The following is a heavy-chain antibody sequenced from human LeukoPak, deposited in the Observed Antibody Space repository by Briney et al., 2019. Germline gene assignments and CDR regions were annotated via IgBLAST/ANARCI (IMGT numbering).Heavy chain of an antibody. CDR2: ISIYNGNT. J-gene: IGHJ4*02. V-gene: IGHV1-18*01. CDR3: ARDQYDSVWGSYRPYFDY. Sequence: VKVSCKASGYPFTSYGISWVRQAPGQGLEWMGSISIYNGNTKYAQNFQGRVTMTTDTSTSTAYMELRSLRSDDTAVYYCARDQYDSVWGSYRPYFDYWGQGTLVTVSS. CDR1: GYPFTSYG. D-gene: IGHD3-16*02.